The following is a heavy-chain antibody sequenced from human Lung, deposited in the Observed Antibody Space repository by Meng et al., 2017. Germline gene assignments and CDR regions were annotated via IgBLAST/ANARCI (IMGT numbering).Heavy chain of an antibody. CDR2: INHSGST. J-gene: IGHJ4*02. Sequence: QVQLPQWGAGLLKPSETLSLTCVGSGGSFSDYYWSWIRQPPGKGLEWIGEINHSGSTNYNPSLESRATISVDTSQNNLSLKLSSVTAADSAVYYCARGPTTMAHDFDYWGQGTLVTVSS. D-gene: IGHD4-11*01. CDR3: ARGPTTMAHDFDY. CDR1: GGSFSDYY. V-gene: IGHV4-34*01.